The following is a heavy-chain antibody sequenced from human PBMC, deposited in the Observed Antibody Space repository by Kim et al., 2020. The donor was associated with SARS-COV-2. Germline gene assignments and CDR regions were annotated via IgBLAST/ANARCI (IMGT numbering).Heavy chain of an antibody. D-gene: IGHD3-22*01. CDR2: IYPGDSDT. J-gene: IGHJ4*02. CDR3: ARSSMGYYDSSGYYGY. Sequence: GESLKISCKGSGYSFTSYWIGWVRQMPGKGLEWMGIIYPGDSDTRYSPSFQGQVTISADKSISTAYLQWSSLKASDTAMYYCARSSMGYYDSSGYYGYWGQGTLVTVSS. CDR1: GYSFTSYW. V-gene: IGHV5-51*01.